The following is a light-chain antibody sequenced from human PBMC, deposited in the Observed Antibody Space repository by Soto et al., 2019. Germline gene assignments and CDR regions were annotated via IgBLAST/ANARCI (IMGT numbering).Light chain of an antibody. J-gene: IGLJ2*01. CDR1: SSDVGGYDY. Sequence: QSALTQPASVSGSPGQSITISCTGTSSDVGGYDYVSWYQHHPGKVPKLMIYEVSNRPSGVSNRFSGSKSGNTASLTISGLQAEDEADYYCSSYSSSNTRVIFGGGTKLTVL. V-gene: IGLV2-14*01. CDR2: EVS. CDR3: SSYSSSNTRVI.